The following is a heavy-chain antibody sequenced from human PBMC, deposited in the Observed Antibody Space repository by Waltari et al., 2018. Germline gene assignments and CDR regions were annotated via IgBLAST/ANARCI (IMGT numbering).Heavy chain of an antibody. CDR1: GYSIRSGYY. J-gene: IGHJ4*02. V-gene: IGHV4-38-2*01. CDR2: IYHSGST. CDR3: ARRSTLTGSGSYHFDY. D-gene: IGHD3-10*01. Sequence: QVQLQESGPGLVKPSETLSLTCAVSGYSIRSGYYWGWIRQPPGKGLEWIGSIYHSGSTYYNPSLKSRVTISVDTSKNQFSLKLSSVTAADTAVYYCARRSTLTGSGSYHFDYWGQGTLVTVSS.